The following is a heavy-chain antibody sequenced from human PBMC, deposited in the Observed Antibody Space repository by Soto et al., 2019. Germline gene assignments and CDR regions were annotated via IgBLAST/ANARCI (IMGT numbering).Heavy chain of an antibody. J-gene: IGHJ6*02. CDR2: INPRGGST. CDR3: ASNYDSSGYYSLGYYGMDV. Sequence: ASVKVSCKASGYTFTSYYMHWVRQAPGQGLEWMGIINPRGGSTSYAQKFQGRVTMTRDTSTSTVYMELSSLRSEDTAVYYCASNYDSSGYYSLGYYGMDVWGQGTTVTVSS. CDR1: GYTFTSYY. D-gene: IGHD3-22*01. V-gene: IGHV1-46*01.